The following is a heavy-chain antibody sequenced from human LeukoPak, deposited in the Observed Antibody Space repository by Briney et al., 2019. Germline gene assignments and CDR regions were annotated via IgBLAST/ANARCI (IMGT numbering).Heavy chain of an antibody. Sequence: GGSLRLSCAASGFTFSSYGMNWVRQAPGKGLEWVSSISSSSSYIYYADSVKGRFTISRDNAKNTLYLQMNSLRADDTAVYYCARGDYSKTDYWGQGTLVTVSS. CDR1: GFTFSSYG. CDR3: ARGDYSKTDY. CDR2: ISSSSSYI. D-gene: IGHD4-11*01. J-gene: IGHJ4*02. V-gene: IGHV3-21*01.